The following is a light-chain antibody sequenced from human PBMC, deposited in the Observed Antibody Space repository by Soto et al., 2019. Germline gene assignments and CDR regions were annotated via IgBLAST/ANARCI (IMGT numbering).Light chain of an antibody. CDR3: QQYNNWPPIT. V-gene: IGKV3-15*01. CDR2: GAS. J-gene: IGKJ5*01. CDR1: QSVSSSY. Sequence: EIVLTQSPGTLSLSPGERATLSCRASQSVSSSYLAWYQQKPGQAPRLLIYGASTRATGIPARFSGSGSGTEFTLTISSLQSEDFAVYYCQQYNNWPPITVGQGTRLESK.